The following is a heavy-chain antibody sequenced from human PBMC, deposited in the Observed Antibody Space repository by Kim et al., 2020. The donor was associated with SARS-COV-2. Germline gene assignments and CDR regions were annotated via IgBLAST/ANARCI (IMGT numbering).Heavy chain of an antibody. CDR3: TRAHNIGRWAYYYYYYMDV. V-gene: IGHV3-49*04. J-gene: IGHJ6*03. D-gene: IGHD5-12*01. CDR1: GFTFGDYA. CDR2: IRSKAYGGTT. Sequence: GGSLRLSCTASGFTFGDYAMSWVRQAPGKGLEWVGFIRSKAYGGTTEYAASVKGRFTISRDDSKSIAYLQMNSLKTEDTAVYYCTRAHNIGRWAYYYYYYMDVWGKGTPGTASS.